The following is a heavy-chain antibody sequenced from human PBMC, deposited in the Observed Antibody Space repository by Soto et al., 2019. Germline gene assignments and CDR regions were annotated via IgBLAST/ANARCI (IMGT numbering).Heavy chain of an antibody. CDR1: GGTISSYA. V-gene: IGHV1-69*01. CDR2: IIPIFGTA. D-gene: IGHD3-22*01. CDR3: ARKTLKSITMIIEYFDY. J-gene: IGHJ4*02. Sequence: QVQLVQSGAEVKKPGSSVKVSCKASGGTISSYAISWVRQAPGQGLEWMGGIIPIFGTANYAQKFQGRVTITADESTSTAYMELSSLRSEDTAVYYCARKTLKSITMIIEYFDYWGQGTLVTVSS.